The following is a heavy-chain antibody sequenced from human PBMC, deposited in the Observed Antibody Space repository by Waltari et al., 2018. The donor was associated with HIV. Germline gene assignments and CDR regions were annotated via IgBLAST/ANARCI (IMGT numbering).Heavy chain of an antibody. Sequence: EVQLVESGGGLVQPGGSLRLSCAASGFTFSSYWMPWVRQAPGKGLVWVSPITSDGSSTSYADSVKGRFTISRDNAKNTLYLQMNSLRAEDTAVYYCARESEGYYASGTGNWFDPWGQGTLVTVSS. D-gene: IGHD3-10*01. CDR1: GFTFSSYW. J-gene: IGHJ5*02. CDR3: ARESEGYYASGTGNWFDP. V-gene: IGHV3-74*01. CDR2: ITSDGSST.